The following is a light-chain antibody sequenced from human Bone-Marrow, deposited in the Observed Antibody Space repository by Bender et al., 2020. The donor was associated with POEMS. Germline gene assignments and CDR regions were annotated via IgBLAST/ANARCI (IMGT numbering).Light chain of an antibody. Sequence: QSALTQPASVSGSPGQSITISCTGTSSDVGSYNLVSWYQQHPGKAPKLMIYEGDERPSGVSNRFSGSKSQGTASLTISGLQADDEAVYFCSSYTENDTLFGGGTSLTVL. J-gene: IGLJ3*02. CDR1: SSDVGSYNL. CDR2: EGD. V-gene: IGLV2-23*01. CDR3: SSYTENDTL.